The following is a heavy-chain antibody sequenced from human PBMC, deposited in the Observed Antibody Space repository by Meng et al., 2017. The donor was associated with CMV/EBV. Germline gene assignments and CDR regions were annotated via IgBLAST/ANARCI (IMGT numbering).Heavy chain of an antibody. CDR3: TSSYN. CDR1: GFTFGDYA. Sequence: GESLKISCTASGFTFGDYAMSWVRQAPGEGLEWVGFIRSKAYGGTTEYAASVKGRFTISRDDSKSIAYLQMNSLKTEDTAVYYCTSSYNWGQGTLVTVSS. CDR2: IRSKAYGGTT. J-gene: IGHJ4*02. V-gene: IGHV3-49*04. D-gene: IGHD2-2*02.